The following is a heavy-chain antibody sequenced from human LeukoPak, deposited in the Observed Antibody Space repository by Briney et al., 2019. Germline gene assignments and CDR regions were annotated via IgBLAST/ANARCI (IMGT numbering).Heavy chain of an antibody. CDR3: ARDLSRTIDY. CDR2: ISYDGSNK. Sequence: PGGSLRLSCVVSGFTFSNYAMHWVRQAPGKGLEWVAFISYDGSNKYYADSVKGRFTISRDNSKNTLYLQMNSLRGEDTAVYYCARDLSRTIDYWGQGTLVTVSS. V-gene: IGHV3-30*04. CDR1: GFTFSNYA. J-gene: IGHJ4*02.